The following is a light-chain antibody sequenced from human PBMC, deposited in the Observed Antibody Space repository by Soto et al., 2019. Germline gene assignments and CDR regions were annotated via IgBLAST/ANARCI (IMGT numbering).Light chain of an antibody. CDR2: STT. V-gene: IGLV7-43*01. CDR1: TGAVTSNYY. CDR3: LFFYGDGPLV. Sequence: QAVVTQEPSLTVSPGGTVTLTCASSTGAVTSNYYPHWFQQKPGQPPRALIYSTTNKHSWTPARCSGSLLGGKATLTLSGVEHDDEAEYYCLFFYGDGPLVFGGGTKLTVL. J-gene: IGLJ3*02.